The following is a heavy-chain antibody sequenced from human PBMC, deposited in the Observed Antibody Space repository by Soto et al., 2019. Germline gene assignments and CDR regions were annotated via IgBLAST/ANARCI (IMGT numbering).Heavy chain of an antibody. J-gene: IGHJ4*02. CDR3: AKSRGYSSGWYAY. D-gene: IGHD6-19*01. CDR2: ISGSGGST. V-gene: IGHV3-23*01. Sequence: GGSLRLSCAASGFTFSSYAMSWVRQAPGKGLEWVSAISGSGGSTYYTDSVKGRFTISRDNSKNTLYLQMNSLRAEDTAVYYCAKSRGYSSGWYAYWGQGTLVTVSS. CDR1: GFTFSSYA.